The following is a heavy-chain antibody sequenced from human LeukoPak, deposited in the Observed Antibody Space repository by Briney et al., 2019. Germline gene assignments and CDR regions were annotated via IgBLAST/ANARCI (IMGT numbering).Heavy chain of an antibody. CDR1: GFAFSTYS. J-gene: IGHJ4*02. CDR2: ISLSSASI. V-gene: IGHV3-21*01. Sequence: GGSLRLSCAASGFAFSTYSMNWVRQPPGKGLEWVASISLSSASIYYADSVKGRFTISRDNAKNSLYLQMNSLRAEDTAVYYCARGKYSSGWFDYWGQGTLVTVSS. CDR3: ARGKYSSGWFDY. D-gene: IGHD6-19*01.